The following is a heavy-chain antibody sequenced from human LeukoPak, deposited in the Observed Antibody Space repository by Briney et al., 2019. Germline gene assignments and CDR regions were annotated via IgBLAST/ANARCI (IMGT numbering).Heavy chain of an antibody. D-gene: IGHD6-13*01. V-gene: IGHV4-30-4*01. CDR3: ARGGGSWYYYYYGMDV. J-gene: IGHJ6*02. CDR2: IYYSGST. Sequence: PSETLSLTCTVSGGSISSGDYYWSWIRQPPGKGLEWIGYIYYSGSTYYNPSLKSRVTISVDTSKNQFSLKLSSVTAADTAVYYCARGGGSWYYYYYGMDVWGQGTTVTVSS. CDR1: GGSISSGDYY.